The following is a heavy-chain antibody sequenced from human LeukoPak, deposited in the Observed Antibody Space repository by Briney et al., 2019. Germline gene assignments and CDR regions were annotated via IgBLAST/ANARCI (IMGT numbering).Heavy chain of an antibody. D-gene: IGHD3-16*01. Sequence: GGSLRLSCAASGFTFTNFWMHWVRQAPGKGLVWVSRINSYGSITNYADSVKGRFTISRDNAKNSLYLQMNSLGAEDTAVYYCARAYFDIWGQGTMVTVSS. CDR1: GFTFTNFW. J-gene: IGHJ3*02. V-gene: IGHV3-74*01. CDR2: INSYGSIT. CDR3: ARAYFDI.